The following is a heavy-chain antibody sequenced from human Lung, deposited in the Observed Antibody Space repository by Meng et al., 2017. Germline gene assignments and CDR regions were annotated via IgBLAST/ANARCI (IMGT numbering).Heavy chain of an antibody. CDR3: ARDKPPNDV. J-gene: IGHJ2*01. Sequence: VWRGGVVVMLGGSLRFSGAASGFTFNTYAMHWVRQAPGKGLEWVSLMSFDGAQIYYSDSVRGRFTISRDNSKNTLYLQMNSLRAEDTAVYYCARDKPPNDVWGRGTLVTVSS. V-gene: IGHV3-30*01. CDR2: MSFDGAQI. CDR1: GFTFNTYA.